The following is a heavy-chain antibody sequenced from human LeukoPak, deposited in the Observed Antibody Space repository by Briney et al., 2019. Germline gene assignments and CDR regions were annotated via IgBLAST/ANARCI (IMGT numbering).Heavy chain of an antibody. V-gene: IGHV4-59*01. Sequence: SEALSLACTVSGGSISSYYWSWIRQPPGKGLEWIGYIYYSGSTNYNPSLKSRVTISVDTSKNQFSLKLSSVTAADTAVYYCARARADWFDPWGQGTLVTVSS. CDR3: ARARADWFDP. CDR1: GGSISSYY. J-gene: IGHJ5*02. CDR2: IYYSGST.